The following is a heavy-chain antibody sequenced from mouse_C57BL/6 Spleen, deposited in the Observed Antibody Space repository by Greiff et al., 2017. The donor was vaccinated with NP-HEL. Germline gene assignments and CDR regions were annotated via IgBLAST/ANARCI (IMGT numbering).Heavy chain of an antibody. CDR2: IRNKANGYTT. J-gene: IGHJ2*01. CDR3: PRSFDY. V-gene: IGHV7-3*01. CDR1: GFTFTDYY. Sequence: EVKLVESGGGLVQPGGSLSLSCAASGFTFTDYYMSWVRQPPGKALEWLGFIRNKANGYTTEYSASVKGRFTISRDHSLCLLYLQLNALRAEDSSTYSGPRSFDYWGQGTTLTVSS.